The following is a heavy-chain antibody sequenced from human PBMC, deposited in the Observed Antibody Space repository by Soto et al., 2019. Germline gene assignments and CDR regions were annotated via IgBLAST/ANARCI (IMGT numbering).Heavy chain of an antibody. CDR3: ARDPSEGRVGNWFES. Sequence: GGSLRLSCAASGFTFRRYGMNWLRQAPGKGLEWVASISSSTSYVYYADSVKGRFSTSRDNAKNILYLEMYALRTEDTAVYYCARDPSEGRVGNWFESWGQGTLVTVSS. CDR1: GFTFRRYG. CDR2: ISSSTSYV. J-gene: IGHJ5*01. D-gene: IGHD2-2*01. V-gene: IGHV3-21*06.